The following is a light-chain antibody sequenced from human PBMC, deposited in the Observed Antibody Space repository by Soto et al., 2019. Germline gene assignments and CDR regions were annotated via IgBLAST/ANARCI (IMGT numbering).Light chain of an antibody. J-gene: IGLJ1*01. V-gene: IGLV2-14*01. CDR2: EVS. CDR1: SSDVGGYNY. Sequence: QSALTQPASVSGSPGQSITISCTGTSSDVGGYNYVSWYQQHPGKAPKVMIYEVSDRPSGVSNRFSGSKSGNTASLTISGLQADDEADYYCSSYTSSSTLVFGTGTKLTVL. CDR3: SSYTSSSTLV.